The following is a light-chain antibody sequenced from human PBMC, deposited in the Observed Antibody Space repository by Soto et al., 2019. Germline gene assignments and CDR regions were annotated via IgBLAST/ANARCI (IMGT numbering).Light chain of an antibody. J-gene: IGLJ3*02. CDR1: RSDVGDYNY. V-gene: IGLV2-14*01. CDR2: EVS. Sequence: QSVLTQPASVSGSPGQSITISCTGTRSDVGDYNYVSWYQQHPGKAPKLIISEVSNRPSGVSNRFSGSKSGNTASLTISGLQAEDEADYYCSSYTSSTTQVFGGGTQLTVL. CDR3: SSYTSSTTQV.